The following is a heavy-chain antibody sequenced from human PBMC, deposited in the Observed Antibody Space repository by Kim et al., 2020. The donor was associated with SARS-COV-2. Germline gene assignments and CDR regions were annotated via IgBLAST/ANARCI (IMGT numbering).Heavy chain of an antibody. CDR3: ARLSGSWYKADNWFDP. D-gene: IGHD6-13*01. V-gene: IGHV5-10-1*01. CDR2: IDPSDSYT. Sequence: GESLKISCKGSGYSFTSYWISWVRQMPGKGLEWMGRIDPSDSYTNYSPSFQGHVTISADKSISTAYLQWSSLKASDTAMYYCARLSGSWYKADNWFDPWGQGTLVTVSS. CDR1: GYSFTSYW. J-gene: IGHJ5*02.